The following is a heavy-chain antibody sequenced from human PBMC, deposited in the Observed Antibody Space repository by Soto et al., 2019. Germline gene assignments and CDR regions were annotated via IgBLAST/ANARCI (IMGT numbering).Heavy chain of an antibody. D-gene: IGHD6-6*01. Sequence: SGPTLVNPTQPLTLTCTFSGFSLSTSGMCVSWIRQPPGKALEWLALIDWDDDKYYSTSLKTRLTISKDTSKNQVVLTMTNMDPVDTATYYCARISSSAARDHYYGMDVWGQGTTVTVSS. CDR3: ARISSSAARDHYYGMDV. CDR2: IDWDDDK. J-gene: IGHJ6*02. V-gene: IGHV2-70*01. CDR1: GFSLSTSGMC.